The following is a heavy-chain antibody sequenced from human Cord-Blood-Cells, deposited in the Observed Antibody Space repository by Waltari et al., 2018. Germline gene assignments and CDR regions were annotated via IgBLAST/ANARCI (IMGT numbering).Heavy chain of an antibody. Sequence: QLQLQESGPGLVKPSETLSLTCTVSGGSISSSSYYWGWIHQPPGKGLEWIGSIYYSGSTYYNPSLKSRVTISVDTSKNQFSLKLSSVTAADTAVYYCARYGSGSSYYYYYGMDVWGQGTTVTVSS. J-gene: IGHJ6*02. CDR2: IYYSGST. V-gene: IGHV4-39*01. CDR1: GGSISSSSYY. D-gene: IGHD3-10*01. CDR3: ARYGSGSSYYYYYGMDV.